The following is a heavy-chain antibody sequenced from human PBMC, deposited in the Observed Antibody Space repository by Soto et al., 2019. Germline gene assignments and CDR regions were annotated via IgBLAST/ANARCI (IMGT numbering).Heavy chain of an antibody. V-gene: IGHV3-30*18. CDR1: GFTFSSYG. CDR3: AKDRAGSSGWYEDYYYYYGMDV. CDR2: ISYDGSNK. Sequence: GGSLRLSCAASGFTFSSYGMHWVRQAPGKGLEWVAVISYDGSNKYYADSVKGRFTISRDNSKNTLYLQMNSLRAEDTAVYYCAKDRAGSSGWYEDYYYYYGMDVWGQGTTVTVSS. J-gene: IGHJ6*02. D-gene: IGHD6-19*01.